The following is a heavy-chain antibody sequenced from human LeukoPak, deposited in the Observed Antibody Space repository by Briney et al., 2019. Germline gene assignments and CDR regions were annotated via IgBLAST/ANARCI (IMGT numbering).Heavy chain of an antibody. Sequence: PGGSLRLSCAASGFTFSSYAMSWGRQAPGKGREWVSAISGSGGSTYYADSVKGRFTISRDNSKNTLYLQMNSLKAEDTAVYYCAKDRGIPTYSGSYLYWGQGTLVTVSS. V-gene: IGHV3-23*01. J-gene: IGHJ4*02. D-gene: IGHD1-26*01. CDR3: AKDRGIPTYSGSYLY. CDR2: ISGSGGST. CDR1: GFTFSSYA.